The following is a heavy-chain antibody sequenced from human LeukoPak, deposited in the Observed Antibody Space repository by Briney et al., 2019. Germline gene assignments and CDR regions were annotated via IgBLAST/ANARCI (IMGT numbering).Heavy chain of an antibody. CDR2: IHYSGST. J-gene: IGHJ4*02. D-gene: IGHD7-27*01. CDR1: GGSISCYY. V-gene: IGHV4-59*01. Sequence: PSETLSLTCTVSGGSISCYYWSWIRQPPGKGLEWIGYIHYSGSTNYNPSLKSRVTISVDTSKNQFSLKLSSVTAADTAVYYCARETGDRYYFDYWGQGTLVTVSS. CDR3: ARETGDRYYFDY.